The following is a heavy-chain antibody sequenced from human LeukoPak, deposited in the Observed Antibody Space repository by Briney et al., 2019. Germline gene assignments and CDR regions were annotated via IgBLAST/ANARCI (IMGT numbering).Heavy chain of an antibody. Sequence: PSETLSLTCTVSGGSLSSYYWSWLRQPPGKGLEWIGRIYTSGSTNYNPSLKSRVTMSVDTSKNQFSLKLSSVSAADTAVYYWASQAWAGSYYYYMDVWGKGTTVTVSS. CDR2: IYTSGST. CDR1: GGSLSSYY. V-gene: IGHV4-4*07. D-gene: IGHD3-16*01. J-gene: IGHJ6*03. CDR3: ASQAWAGSYYYYMDV.